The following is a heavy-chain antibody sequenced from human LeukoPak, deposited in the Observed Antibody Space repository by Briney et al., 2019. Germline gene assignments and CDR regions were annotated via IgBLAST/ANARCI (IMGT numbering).Heavy chain of an antibody. CDR1: GFTFTSYA. V-gene: IGHV3-30-3*01. J-gene: IGHJ4*02. D-gene: IGHD1-26*01. Sequence: GGSLRLSCAASGFTFTSYAMHWVRQAPGKGLEWVTVISYDGSNKYYADSVKGRFTISRDNSKNTLYPQMDSLRAEDTTVYFCARVSGNYARYYFDYWGQGTLVTVSS. CDR3: ARVSGNYARYYFDY. CDR2: ISYDGSNK.